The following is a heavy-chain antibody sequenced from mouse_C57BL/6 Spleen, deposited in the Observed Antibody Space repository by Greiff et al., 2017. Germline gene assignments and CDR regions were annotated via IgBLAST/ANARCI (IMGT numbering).Heavy chain of an antibody. J-gene: IGHJ4*01. V-gene: IGHV14-3*01. CDR3: ARGSYYGSSYSYAMDY. CDR2: IDPANGNT. CDR1: GFNIKNTY. D-gene: IGHD1-1*01. Sequence: VQLQQSVAELVRPGASVKLSCTASGFNIKNTYMHWVKQRPEQGLEWIGRIDPANGNTKYAPKFQGKATITADTSSNTAYLQLSSLTSEDTAICYCARGSYYGSSYSYAMDYWGQGTSVTVSS.